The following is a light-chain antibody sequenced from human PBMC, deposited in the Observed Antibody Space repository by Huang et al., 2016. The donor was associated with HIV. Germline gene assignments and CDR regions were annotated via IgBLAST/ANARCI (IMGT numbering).Light chain of an antibody. Sequence: DIQMTQSPSSLSASVGGRTTVACRASQSISSYLNWYQQRPGNAPKLLIYATSSLQSGVPSRFSGRGTGTTFILTISDLQPEDFATYYCQQTYSTPWTFGQGTKVEVK. J-gene: IGKJ1*01. V-gene: IGKV1-39*01. CDR2: ATS. CDR3: QQTYSTPWT. CDR1: QSISSY.